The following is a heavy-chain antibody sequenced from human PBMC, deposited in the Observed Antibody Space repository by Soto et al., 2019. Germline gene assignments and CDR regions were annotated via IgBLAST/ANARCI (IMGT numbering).Heavy chain of an antibody. J-gene: IGHJ4*02. D-gene: IGHD4-17*01. CDR2: INHSGST. Sequence: SETLSLTCAVYGGSFSGYYWSWIRQPPGKGLEWIGEINHSGSTNYNPSLKSRVTISVDTPKNQFSLKLSSVTAADTAVYYCASRGRTVVDYWGQGTLVTVSS. CDR1: GGSFSGYY. V-gene: IGHV4-34*01. CDR3: ASRGRTVVDY.